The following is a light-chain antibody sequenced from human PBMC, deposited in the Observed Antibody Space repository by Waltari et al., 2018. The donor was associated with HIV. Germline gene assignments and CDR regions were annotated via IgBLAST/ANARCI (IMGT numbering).Light chain of an antibody. J-gene: IGLJ3*02. CDR3: TAWDDGLSDPV. V-gene: IGLV1-44*01. Sequence: QSVLTQPPSASGTPGQRVTISCSGSSSNIGSNTVNWYQQLPGTAPKLLIYSNNQRPSGGPDRFPGSKSGAAASLAIIGLQSEDEADYYCTAWDDGLSDPVFGGGTKLTVL. CDR1: SSNIGSNT. CDR2: SNN.